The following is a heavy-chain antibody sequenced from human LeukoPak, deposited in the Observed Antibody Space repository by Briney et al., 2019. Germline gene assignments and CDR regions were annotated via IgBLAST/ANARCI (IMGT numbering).Heavy chain of an antibody. V-gene: IGHV3-23*01. CDR1: GFTFRNYA. J-gene: IGHJ4*02. D-gene: IGHD3-9*01. CDR3: TKWGDYDGSTGYYDPDC. CDR2: IVGNGVST. Sequence: GGSLRLSCAAPGFTFRNYAMSWVRQAPGKGLEWVSAIVGNGVSTYYADSVQGRFTISRDNSKNTLYLQMNSLRAEDTALYYCTKWGDYDGSTGYYDPDCWGQGTLVTVSS.